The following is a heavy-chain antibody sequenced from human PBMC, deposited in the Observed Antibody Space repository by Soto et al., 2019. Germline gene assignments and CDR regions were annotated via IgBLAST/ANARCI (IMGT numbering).Heavy chain of an antibody. CDR2: IMPTFGSP. V-gene: IGHV1-69*06. Sequence: QIQLLQSGPALQKPGSSVKVSCKASGGTFSSHGVAWVRQVPGQGLEWMGGIMPTFGSPTYAPKFQGRITISADTATSTAYMELSSLRSEDTAVYYCASERSAQYFDYWGQGTLVTVSS. J-gene: IGHJ4*02. D-gene: IGHD1-26*01. CDR1: GGTFSSHG. CDR3: ASERSAQYFDY.